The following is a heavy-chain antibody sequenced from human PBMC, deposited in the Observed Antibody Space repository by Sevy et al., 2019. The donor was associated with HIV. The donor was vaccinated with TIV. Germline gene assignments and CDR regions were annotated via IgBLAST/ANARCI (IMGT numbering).Heavy chain of an antibody. V-gene: IGHV1-2*02. Sequence: ASVKDSCKASGYLFTGYYVHWVRQAPGQGLEWMGWINPNDGGTNYAQKFQGRVTMTTDTSISTAYMELNRLTSDDTAMFYCARSVYGSGTYLNDVWGQGTLITVSS. CDR2: INPNDGGT. J-gene: IGHJ4*02. D-gene: IGHD3-10*01. CDR1: GYLFTGYY. CDR3: ARSVYGSGTYLNDV.